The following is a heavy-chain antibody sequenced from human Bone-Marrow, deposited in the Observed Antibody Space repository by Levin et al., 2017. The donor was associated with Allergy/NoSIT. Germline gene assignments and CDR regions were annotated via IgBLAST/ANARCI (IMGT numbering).Heavy chain of an antibody. D-gene: IGHD1-26*01. J-gene: IGHJ4*02. Sequence: LSLTCAASGFTFSSFAMSWVRQAPGKGLEWVSAISPTGGTTPYADSVKGRFTISRDNSKNTLYLQMNSLRPEDTAVYYCAKDRVGTTRIYNYWGLGTLVTVSS. CDR1: GFTFSSFA. CDR2: ISPTGGTT. CDR3: AKDRVGTTRIYNY. V-gene: IGHV3-23*01.